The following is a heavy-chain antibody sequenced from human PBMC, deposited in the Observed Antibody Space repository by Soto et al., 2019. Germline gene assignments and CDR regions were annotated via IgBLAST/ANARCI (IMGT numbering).Heavy chain of an antibody. D-gene: IGHD6-6*01. CDR1: GFTFSSYW. J-gene: IGHJ4*02. CDR2: INSDGSST. Sequence: GGSLRLSCAASGFTFSSYWMHWVCQAPGKGLVWVSRINSDGSSTSYADSVKGRFTISRDNAKNTLYLQMNSLRAEDTAVYYCARTTYSSSSTPTFGYWGQGTLVTVSS. CDR3: ARTTYSSSSTPTFGY. V-gene: IGHV3-74*01.